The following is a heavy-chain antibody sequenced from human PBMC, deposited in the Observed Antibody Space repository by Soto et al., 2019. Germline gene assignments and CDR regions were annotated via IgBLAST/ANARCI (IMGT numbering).Heavy chain of an antibody. D-gene: IGHD3-22*01. CDR1: GGSISSSSYS. CDR2: FYYSGST. Sequence: SETLSLTCTVSGGSISSSSYSWGWIRQPPGKGPEWIGYFYYSGSTNYNPSLNSRVTISVDTSKDQFSLKLNSVTAADTSVYYCGRAYYDRSGYAVDPWGQGTVVTVSS. CDR3: GRAYYDRSGYAVDP. J-gene: IGHJ5*02. V-gene: IGHV4-39*01.